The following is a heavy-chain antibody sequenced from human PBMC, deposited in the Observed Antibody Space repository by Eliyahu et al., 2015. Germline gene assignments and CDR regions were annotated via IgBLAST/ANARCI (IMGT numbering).Heavy chain of an antibody. CDR1: GXXFXSYG. CDR3: ARDFHAAIPLTY. V-gene: IGHV3-33*01. Sequence: QVQLVESGGGVVQPGRSXRLXCAXSGXXFXSYGMHWVRQAPGKGLEWVAVIWYDGSNKYYADSVKGRFTISRDNSKNTLYLQMNSLRAEDTAVYYCARDFHAAIPLTYWGQGTLVTVSS. D-gene: IGHD2-2*02. CDR2: IWYDGSNK. J-gene: IGHJ4*02.